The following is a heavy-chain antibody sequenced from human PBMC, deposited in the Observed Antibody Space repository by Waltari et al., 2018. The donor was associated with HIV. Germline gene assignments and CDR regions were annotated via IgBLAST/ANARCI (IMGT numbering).Heavy chain of an antibody. Sequence: QVQLVESGGGVVQPGRSLRLSCAASGFIFSSYAMHWVRQAPGRGLEWVAVISSDGRNKYYAESVKGRFTSSRDNSKNTLYLQMNSLRAEDTAVYYCAREATYSSSSFGYFYAMDVWGQGTTVTVSS. CDR2: ISSDGRNK. D-gene: IGHD6-6*01. J-gene: IGHJ6*02. V-gene: IGHV3-30*14. CDR1: GFIFSSYA. CDR3: AREATYSSSSFGYFYAMDV.